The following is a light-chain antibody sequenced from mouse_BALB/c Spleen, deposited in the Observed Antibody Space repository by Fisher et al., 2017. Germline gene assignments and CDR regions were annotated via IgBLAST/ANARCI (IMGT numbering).Light chain of an antibody. J-gene: IGKJ2*01. Sequence: DIVLTQSPAIMSASPGEKVTITCRASSSVSSSYLHWYQQKSGASPKLWIYSTSNLASGVPARFSGSGSGTSYSLTISRMEAEDAATYYCQQYHSYPYTFGGGTKLEIK. V-gene: IGKV4-57-1*01. CDR2: STS. CDR1: SSVSSSY. CDR3: QQYHSYPYT.